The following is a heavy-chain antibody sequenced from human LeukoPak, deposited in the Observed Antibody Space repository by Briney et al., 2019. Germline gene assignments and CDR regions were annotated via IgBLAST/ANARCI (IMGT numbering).Heavy chain of an antibody. Sequence: SETLSLTCTVSGGSISSYYWSWIRQPPGKGLEWIGYIYYSGSTNYNPSLKSRVPISVDTSKNQFSLKLSSVTAADTAVYYCARLRVDTAMGIDYWGQGTLVTVSS. CDR3: ARLRVDTAMGIDY. CDR1: GGSISSYY. CDR2: IYYSGST. J-gene: IGHJ4*02. V-gene: IGHV4-59*08. D-gene: IGHD5-18*01.